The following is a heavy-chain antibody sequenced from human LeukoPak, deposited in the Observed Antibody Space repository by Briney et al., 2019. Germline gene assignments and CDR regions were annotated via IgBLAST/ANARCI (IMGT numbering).Heavy chain of an antibody. V-gene: IGHV4-39*01. D-gene: IGHD6-19*01. CDR3: ARRIQGGSGWTFDY. CDR1: GGSVSSSNYY. CDR2: IYYTGST. Sequence: SETLSLTCTVSGGSVSSSNYYWGWVRQPPGKGLEWIGSIYYTGSTYYNPSLESRVAISVDTSKNQFSLNLRSLTAADSAVYYCARRIQGGSGWTFDYWGQGTLVTVSS. J-gene: IGHJ4*02.